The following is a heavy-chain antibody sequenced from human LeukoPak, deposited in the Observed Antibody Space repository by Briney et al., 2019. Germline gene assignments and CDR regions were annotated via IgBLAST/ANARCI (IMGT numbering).Heavy chain of an antibody. CDR1: GLTFSSYG. D-gene: IGHD1-1*01. J-gene: IGHJ4*02. V-gene: IGHV3-30*18. CDR3: AKDRRPDY. Sequence: GSLRLSCAASGLTFSSYGMHWVRQAPGKGLEWVAVISYDGSNKYYADSVKGRFTISRDNSKNTLYLQMNSLRAEDTAVYYCAKDRRPDYWGQGTLVTVSS. CDR2: ISYDGSNK.